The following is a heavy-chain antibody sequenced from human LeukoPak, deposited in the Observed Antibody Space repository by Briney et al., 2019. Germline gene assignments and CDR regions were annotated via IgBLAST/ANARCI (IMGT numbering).Heavy chain of an antibody. Sequence: ASVKVSCKASGYTFTSYGISWVRQAPGQGLEWMGWISAYNGNTNYAQKLQGRVTMTTDTSTSTAYMELRSLRSVDTAVYYCARAELDYYDSSAYSPRHWYFDLWGRGTLVTVSS. CDR2: ISAYNGNT. D-gene: IGHD3-22*01. CDR1: GYTFTSYG. J-gene: IGHJ2*01. CDR3: ARAELDYYDSSAYSPRHWYFDL. V-gene: IGHV1-18*01.